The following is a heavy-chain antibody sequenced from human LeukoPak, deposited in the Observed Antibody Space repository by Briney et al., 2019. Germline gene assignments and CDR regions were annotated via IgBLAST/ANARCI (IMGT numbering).Heavy chain of an antibody. CDR1: GFTVSSNY. Sequence: GGSLRLSCAASGFTVSSNYMSWVRQAPGEGLEWVSVIYSGGSTYYADSVKGRFTISRDNSKNTLYLQMNSLRAEDTAVYYCAVEVATEYYFDYWGQGTLVTVSS. CDR3: AVEVATEYYFDY. J-gene: IGHJ4*02. D-gene: IGHD5-12*01. V-gene: IGHV3-66*02. CDR2: IYSGGST.